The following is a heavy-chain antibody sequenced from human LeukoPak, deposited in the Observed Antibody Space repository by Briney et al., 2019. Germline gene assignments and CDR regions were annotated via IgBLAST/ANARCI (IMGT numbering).Heavy chain of an antibody. Sequence: GASVKVSCKASGYTFTSYDINWVQQATGQGLEWMGWMNPNSGNTGYAQKFQGRVTITRNTSISTAYMELSSLRSEDTAVYYCARGIDSSGYYYIYYYYYMDVWGKGTTVTVSS. D-gene: IGHD3-22*01. CDR1: GYTFTSYD. V-gene: IGHV1-8*03. J-gene: IGHJ6*03. CDR2: MNPNSGNT. CDR3: ARGIDSSGYYYIYYYYYMDV.